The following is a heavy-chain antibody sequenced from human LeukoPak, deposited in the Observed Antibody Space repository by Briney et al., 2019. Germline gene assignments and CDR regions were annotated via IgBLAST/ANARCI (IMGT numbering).Heavy chain of an antibody. V-gene: IGHV3-21*01. D-gene: IGHD3-10*01. CDR2: ISSSSSYI. J-gene: IGHJ6*02. Sequence: GGSLRLSCAASGFTFSSYSMNWVRQAPGKGLEWVSSISSSSSYIYYADSVKGRFTISRDNAKNSLYLQMNSLRAEDAAVYYCARAAESGSYSGMDVWGQGTTVTVSS. CDR1: GFTFSSYS. CDR3: ARAAESGSYSGMDV.